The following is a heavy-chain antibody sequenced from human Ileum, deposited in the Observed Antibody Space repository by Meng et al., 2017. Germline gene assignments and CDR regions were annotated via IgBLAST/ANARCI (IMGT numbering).Heavy chain of an antibody. V-gene: IGHV4-34*01. CDR3: ARGFYGYYMVRGVTYYFDY. CDR1: GGSFSGYY. Sequence: SETLSLTCAVYGGSFSGYYWSWIRQPPGKGLEWIGEINHSGSTNYNPSLKSRVTISVDTSKNQFSLKLSSVTAADTAVYYCARGFYGYYMVRGVTYYFDYWGQGTLVTVSS. J-gene: IGHJ4*02. CDR2: INHSGST. D-gene: IGHD3-10*01.